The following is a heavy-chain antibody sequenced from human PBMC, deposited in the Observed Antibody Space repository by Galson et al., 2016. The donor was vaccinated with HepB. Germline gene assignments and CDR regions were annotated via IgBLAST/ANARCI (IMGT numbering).Heavy chain of an antibody. Sequence: TLSLTCTVSDGSMRRDTFYWSWIRQSAGKGLEWIGRIYTRGSTNYNPSLRGRATISADTSKNQFSLTVTSVTAADTAVYYCARAGYDGDLWSGFFDHWGQGILVTVSS. V-gene: IGHV4-61*02. CDR1: DGSMRRDTFY. J-gene: IGHJ4*02. D-gene: IGHD3-3*01. CDR2: IYTRGST. CDR3: ARAGYDGDLWSGFFDH.